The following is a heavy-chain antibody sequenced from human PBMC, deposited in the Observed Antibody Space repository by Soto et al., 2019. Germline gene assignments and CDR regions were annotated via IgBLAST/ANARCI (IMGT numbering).Heavy chain of an antibody. V-gene: IGHV5-10-1*01. CDR2: IDPSDSYT. J-gene: IGHJ6*02. CDR3: AMPYTAMAALAGGYYGKDV. CDR1: GYSFTSYW. D-gene: IGHD5-18*01. Sequence: PGESLKISCKGSGYSFTSYWISWVRQMPGKGLEWMGRIDPSDSYTNYSPSFQGHVTISADKSISAAYLQWSSLKASDTAMYYCAMPYTAMAALAGGYYGKDVWGQGTTVTVSS.